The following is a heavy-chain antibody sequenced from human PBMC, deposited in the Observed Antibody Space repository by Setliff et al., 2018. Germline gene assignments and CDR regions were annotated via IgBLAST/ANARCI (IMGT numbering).Heavy chain of an antibody. CDR2: IYYSGST. D-gene: IGHD1-1*01. Sequence: PSETLSLTCTVSGGSISSSSYYWGWIRQPPGKGLEWIGSIYYSGSTYYNPSLKSRLTISVDTSKNQFSLKLSSVTAADTAVYYCAKAGGYNFADWGQGTLVTVSS. CDR3: AKAGGYNFAD. J-gene: IGHJ4*02. CDR1: GGSISSSSYY. V-gene: IGHV4-39*07.